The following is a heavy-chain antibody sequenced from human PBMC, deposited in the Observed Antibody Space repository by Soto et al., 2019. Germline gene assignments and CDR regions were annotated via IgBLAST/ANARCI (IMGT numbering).Heavy chain of an antibody. D-gene: IGHD1-20*01. CDR3: AKDGSRYNWNHNWFDP. V-gene: IGHV3-49*04. CDR2: IRIKAYGGTT. Sequence: GGSLRLSCTASGFTFGDYAMSWVRQAPGKGLEWVGFIRIKAYGGTTEYAASVKGRFTISRDDSKSIAYLQMNSLRAEDTAVYYLAKDGSRYNWNHNWFDPWGQGTLVTVSS. CDR1: GFTFGDYA. J-gene: IGHJ5*02.